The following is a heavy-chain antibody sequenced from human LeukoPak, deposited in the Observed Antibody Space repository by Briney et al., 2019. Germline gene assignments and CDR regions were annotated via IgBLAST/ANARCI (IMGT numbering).Heavy chain of an antibody. V-gene: IGHV3-66*02. CDR3: AKDRIAGHDTFDI. Sequence: GGSLRLSCAASGFTFSSYSMIWVRQAPGKGLEWVSLINSGGSTYYADSVKGRFTISRDNSKNTVYLQMNSLRAEDTAVYYCAKDRIAGHDTFDIWGQGTVVTVSS. J-gene: IGHJ3*02. D-gene: IGHD6-13*01. CDR2: INSGGST. CDR1: GFTFSSYS.